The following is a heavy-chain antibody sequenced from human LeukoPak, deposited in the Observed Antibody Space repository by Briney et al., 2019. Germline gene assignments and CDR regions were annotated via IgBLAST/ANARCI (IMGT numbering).Heavy chain of an antibody. CDR3: AKVIRKVDGLRDIVVVPAPFLPLYYYMDV. V-gene: IGHV3-30*02. J-gene: IGHJ6*03. CDR2: IRYDGSNK. D-gene: IGHD2-2*01. CDR1: GFTFSSYG. Sequence: GGSLRLSCAASGFTFSSYGMHWVRQAPGKGLEWVAFIRYDGSNKYYADSVKGRFTISRDNSKNTLYLQMNSLRAEDTAVYYCAKVIRKVDGLRDIVVVPAPFLPLYYYMDVWGKGTTVTVSS.